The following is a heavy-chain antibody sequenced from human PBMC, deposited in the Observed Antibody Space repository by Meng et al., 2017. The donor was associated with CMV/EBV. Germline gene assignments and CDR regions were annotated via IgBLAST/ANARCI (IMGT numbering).Heavy chain of an antibody. Sequence: GGSLRLSCAASGFTFSSYAMHWVRQAPGKGLEWVAVMSYDGSNKYYADSVKGRFTISRDNSKNTLYLQMNSLRAEDTAVYYCARESQALRFLEWLLGGMDVWGQGTTVTVSS. J-gene: IGHJ6*02. V-gene: IGHV3-30*04. CDR1: GFTFSSYA. CDR2: MSYDGSNK. CDR3: ARESQALRFLEWLLGGMDV. D-gene: IGHD3-3*01.